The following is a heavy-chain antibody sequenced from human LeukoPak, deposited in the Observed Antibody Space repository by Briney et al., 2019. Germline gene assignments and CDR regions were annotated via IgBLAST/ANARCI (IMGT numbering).Heavy chain of an antibody. Sequence: GGSLRLSCAASGFTFSSSAMSWVSQAPGKGLEWVSAISNNGGYTYYADSVQGRFTISRDNSKSTLCLQMNSLRAEDTAVYYCAKQLGYCSDGSCYFPYWGQGTLVTVSS. V-gene: IGHV3-23*01. CDR2: ISNNGGYT. J-gene: IGHJ4*02. CDR3: AKQLGYCSDGSCYFPY. D-gene: IGHD2-15*01. CDR1: GFTFSSSA.